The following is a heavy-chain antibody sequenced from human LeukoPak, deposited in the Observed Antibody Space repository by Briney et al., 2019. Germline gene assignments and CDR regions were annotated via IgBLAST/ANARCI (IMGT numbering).Heavy chain of an antibody. Sequence: GRSLRLSCAASGFTFDDYAMHWVRQAPGKDLEWVSGISWNSGSIGYADSVKGRFTISRDNAKNSLYLQMNSLRAEDMALYYCAKATPSGVSWGNYYFDYWGQGTLVTVSS. J-gene: IGHJ4*02. V-gene: IGHV3-9*03. D-gene: IGHD7-27*01. CDR3: AKATPSGVSWGNYYFDY. CDR1: GFTFDDYA. CDR2: ISWNSGSI.